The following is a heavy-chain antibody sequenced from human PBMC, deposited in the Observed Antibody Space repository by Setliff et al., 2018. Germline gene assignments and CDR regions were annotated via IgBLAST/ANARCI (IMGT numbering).Heavy chain of an antibody. CDR2: INPNSGGT. CDR3: ARDFGTITMIVVVIGY. J-gene: IGHJ4*02. D-gene: IGHD3-22*01. V-gene: IGHV1-2*02. CDR1: GYTFTTHG. Sequence: ASVKVSCKASGYTFTTHGISWVRQAPGQGLEWMGWINPNSGGTNYAQKFQGRVTMTRDTSISTAYMELSRLRSDDTAVYYCARDFGTITMIVVVIGYWGQGTLVTVS.